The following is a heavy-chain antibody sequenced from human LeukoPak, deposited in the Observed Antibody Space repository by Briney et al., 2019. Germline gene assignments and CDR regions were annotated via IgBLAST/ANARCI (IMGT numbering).Heavy chain of an antibody. J-gene: IGHJ6*04. CDR3: ARDGYYGSGSPAEGYYYGMDV. V-gene: IGHV1-3*01. CDR2: INAGNGNT. D-gene: IGHD3-10*01. Sequence: ASVKVSCKASGYTFTSYAMHWVRQAPGQRLEWMGWINAGNGNTKYSQKFQGRVTITRDTSAGTAYMELSSLRSEDTAVYYCARDGYYGSGSPAEGYYYGMDVWGKGTTVTVSS. CDR1: GYTFTSYA.